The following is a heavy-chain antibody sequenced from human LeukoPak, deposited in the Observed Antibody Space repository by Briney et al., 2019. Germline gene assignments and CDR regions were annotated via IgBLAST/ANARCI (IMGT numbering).Heavy chain of an antibody. CDR2: VYYSGST. CDR3: ARPKVGATRGFDY. CDR1: GGSISSSSYY. V-gene: IGHV4-39*01. J-gene: IGHJ4*02. Sequence: PSETLSLTCTVSGGSISSSSYYWGWIRQPPGKGLEWIGSVYYSGSTYYNPSLKSRVTISVDTSKNQFSLKLTSVTAADTAVYYCARPKVGATRGFDYWGQGTLVTVSS. D-gene: IGHD1-26*01.